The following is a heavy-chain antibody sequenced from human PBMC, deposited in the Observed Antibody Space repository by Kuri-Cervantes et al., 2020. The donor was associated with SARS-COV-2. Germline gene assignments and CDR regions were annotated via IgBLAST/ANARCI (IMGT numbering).Heavy chain of an antibody. CDR2: IYYSGST. V-gene: IGHV4-39*02. J-gene: IGHJ6*02. CDR3: ARDEEGGCSSTSCFLYGYGMDV. Sequence: GSLRLSCTVSGGSISSSSYYWGWIRQPPGKGLEWIGSIYYSGSTYYNPSLKSRVTISVDTSKNQFSLKLSSVTAADTAVYYCARDEEGGCSSTSCFLYGYGMDVWGQGTTVTVSS. CDR1: GGSISSSSYY. D-gene: IGHD2-2*01.